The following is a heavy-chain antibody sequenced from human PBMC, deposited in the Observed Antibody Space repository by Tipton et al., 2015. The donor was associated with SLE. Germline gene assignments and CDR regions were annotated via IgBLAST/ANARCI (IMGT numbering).Heavy chain of an antibody. Sequence: SLRLSCTASGYIFSSHSMNWVRQAPGKGLEWLSYIAPYSSTIYYADSLQGRFHISRDGAKNSLYLQMYSLRAEDTAVYYCARDGLRGIGKFFDYWGQGTLVTVSS. CDR1: GYIFSSHS. CDR3: ARDGLRGIGKFFDY. CDR2: IAPYSSTI. J-gene: IGHJ4*02. V-gene: IGHV3-48*01. D-gene: IGHD3/OR15-3a*01.